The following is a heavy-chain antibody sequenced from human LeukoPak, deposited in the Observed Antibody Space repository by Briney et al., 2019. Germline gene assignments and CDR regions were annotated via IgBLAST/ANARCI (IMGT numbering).Heavy chain of an antibody. D-gene: IGHD1-26*01. CDR3: AREGGEPLRRGMDV. CDR1: GGSISTYY. V-gene: IGHV4-4*07. J-gene: IGHJ6*02. CDR2: IYTSGST. Sequence: SETLSLICTVSGGSISTYYWSWIRQPAGKGLEWIGRIYTSGSTNYNPSLKSRVTMSVDTSKNQFSLKLSSVTAADTAVFYCAREGGEPLRRGMDVWGQGTTVTVSS.